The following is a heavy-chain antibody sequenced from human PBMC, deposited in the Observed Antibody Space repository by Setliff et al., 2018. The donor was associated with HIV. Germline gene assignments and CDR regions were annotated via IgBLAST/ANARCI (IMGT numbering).Heavy chain of an antibody. CDR2: ISAYNGNT. CDR3: AIYSSNWWGWFDP. V-gene: IGHV1-18*01. CDR1: GYIFATYG. Sequence: ASVKVSCKATGYIFATYGISWVRQAPGQGLEWMGWISAYNGNTNYAQNLQGRVAMTTDTSTSTAYMELRSLRSDDTAVYYCAIYSSNWWGWFDPWGQGTLVTVS. J-gene: IGHJ5*02. D-gene: IGHD2-2*01.